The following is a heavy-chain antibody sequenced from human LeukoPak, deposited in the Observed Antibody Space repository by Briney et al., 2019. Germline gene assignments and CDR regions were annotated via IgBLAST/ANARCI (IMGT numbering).Heavy chain of an antibody. V-gene: IGHV5-51*01. CDR1: GYSFTTYW. D-gene: IGHD5-18*01. CDR3: ARLKTDTAMVLDY. Sequence: GESLKISCKGSGYSFTTYWIGWVRQMPGKGLEWMGIIYPGDSDTRYSPSFQGQVTISADKSISTAYLQWSSLKASDSAIYYCARLKTDTAMVLDYWGQGTLVTVSS. CDR2: IYPGDSDT. J-gene: IGHJ4*02.